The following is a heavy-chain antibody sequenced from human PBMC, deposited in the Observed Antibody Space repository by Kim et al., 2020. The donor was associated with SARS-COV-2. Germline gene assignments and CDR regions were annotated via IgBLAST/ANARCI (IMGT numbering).Heavy chain of an antibody. CDR2: INTNTGNP. Sequence: ASVKVSCKASGYTFTSYAMNWVRQAPGQGLEWMGWINTNTGNPTYAQGFTGRFVFSLDTSVSTAYLQISSLKAEDTAVYYCARDLNGGDIAVVGVRERSDYYYYYGMDVWGQGTTVTVSS. V-gene: IGHV7-4-1*02. D-gene: IGHD6-19*01. J-gene: IGHJ6*02. CDR1: GYTFTSYA. CDR3: ARDLNGGDIAVVGVRERSDYYYYYGMDV.